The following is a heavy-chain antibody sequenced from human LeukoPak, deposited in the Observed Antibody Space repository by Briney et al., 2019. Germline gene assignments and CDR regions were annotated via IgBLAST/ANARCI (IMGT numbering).Heavy chain of an antibody. D-gene: IGHD3-16*02. CDR1: GASLSSGSYY. Sequence: SETLSLTCTVSGASLSSGSYYWSWIRQPPGKGLEWIGYIYYSGSTNYNPSLKSRVTISVNTSKNQFSLKLSSVTAADTAVYYCARGDYDYVWGSYRFDYWGQGTLVTVSS. CDR3: ARGDYDYVWGSYRFDY. CDR2: IYYSGST. V-gene: IGHV4-61*01. J-gene: IGHJ4*02.